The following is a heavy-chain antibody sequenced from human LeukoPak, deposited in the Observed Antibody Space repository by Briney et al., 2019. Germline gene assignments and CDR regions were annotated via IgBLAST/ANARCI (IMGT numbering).Heavy chain of an antibody. D-gene: IGHD1-1*01. Sequence: GGSLRLSCAASGFTFSSYWMSWVRQAPGKGLEWVSSIRGSGGTTDYADSVKGRLTISRDNSKNTVYVQMNSLRAEDTAVYYCVRDPSTLTRRDDYWGQGTLVTVSS. J-gene: IGHJ4*02. CDR3: VRDPSTLTRRDDY. CDR1: GFTFSSYW. V-gene: IGHV3-23*01. CDR2: IRGSGGTT.